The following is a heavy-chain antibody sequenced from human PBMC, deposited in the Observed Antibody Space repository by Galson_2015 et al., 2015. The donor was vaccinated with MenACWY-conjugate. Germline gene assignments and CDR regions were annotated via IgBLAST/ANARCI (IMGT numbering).Heavy chain of an antibody. CDR3: ARGTSGWYGGDC. CDR2: ISSNGGST. CDR1: GFTFSIYA. Sequence: SLRLSCAASGFTFSIYAMHWVRQAPGKGLEYVSAISSNGGSTYYANSVKGRFTISRDNSKNTLYLQMGSLRAEDMAVYYCARGTSGWYGGDCWGQGTLVTVSS. J-gene: IGHJ4*02. V-gene: IGHV3-64*01. D-gene: IGHD6-19*01.